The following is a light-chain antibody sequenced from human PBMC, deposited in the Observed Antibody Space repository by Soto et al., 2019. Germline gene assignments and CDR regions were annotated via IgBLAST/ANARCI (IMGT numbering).Light chain of an antibody. CDR2: EVS. V-gene: IGLV2-8*01. CDR1: SSDVGAYKY. Sequence: QSALTQPPSASGSPGQSVTISCTGTSSDVGAYKYVSWYQQYPGKAPKLMIYEVSNRPSGVPDRFSGSKSGNTASLTVSELEAEDEADYYCDTYVGNHLWVFGAGTQLTVL. J-gene: IGLJ7*01. CDR3: DTYVGNHLWV.